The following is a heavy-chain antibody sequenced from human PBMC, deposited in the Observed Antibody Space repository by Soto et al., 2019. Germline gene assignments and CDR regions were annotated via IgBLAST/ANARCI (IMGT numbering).Heavy chain of an antibody. V-gene: IGHV3-30*18. CDR2: ISKDGGDK. CDR3: AKDGYKYKYYSDY. D-gene: IGHD5-18*01. CDR1: GFSFSRYG. J-gene: IGHJ4*02. Sequence: GGSLRLSCAASGFSFSRYGIHWVRQAPGKGLEWVAVISKDGGDKEYAESVKGRCAISRENSKSTVYLQMNSLRVEDTAVYYCAKDGYKYKYYSDYWGQGTLVTVSS.